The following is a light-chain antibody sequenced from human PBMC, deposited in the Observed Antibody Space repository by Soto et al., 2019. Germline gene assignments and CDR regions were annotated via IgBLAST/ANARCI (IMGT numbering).Light chain of an antibody. CDR1: NSNIGRNP. CDR3: ATWDDSLYGMV. V-gene: IGLV1-44*01. Sequence: QSVLTQPPSASGTPGQRVTISCSGSNSNIGRNPVNWYLQLPGTAPKLLIYSNNQRPSGVPARVSGSKSGTSASLTISGLQSDDEADYYCATWDDSLYGMVFGGGTKLTVL. J-gene: IGLJ2*01. CDR2: SNN.